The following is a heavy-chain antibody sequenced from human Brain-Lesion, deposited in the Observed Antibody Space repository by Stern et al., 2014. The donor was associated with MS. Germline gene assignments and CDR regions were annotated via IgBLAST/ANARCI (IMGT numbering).Heavy chain of an antibody. D-gene: IGHD5-12*01. CDR1: GGSISRSTYY. Sequence: QLQLQESGPGLVKPSETLSLTCSVSGGSISRSTYYWGWIRQPPGKGLEWIGSIYYSVTTYYNPSLKSRVTIDTSTNHFPLRLTSVTAADTAVYYCARHDGWLPHYWSQGTLVTVSS. J-gene: IGHJ4*02. CDR3: ARHDGWLPHY. CDR2: IYYSVTT. V-gene: IGHV4-39*01.